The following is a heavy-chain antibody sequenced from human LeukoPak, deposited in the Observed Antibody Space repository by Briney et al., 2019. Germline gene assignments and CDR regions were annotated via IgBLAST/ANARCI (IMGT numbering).Heavy chain of an antibody. V-gene: IGHV4-39*01. Sequence: SETLSLTCTVSGGSISSSSYYWGWIRQPPGKGLEWIRSIYYSGSTYYNPSLKSRVTISVDTSKNQFSLKLSSVTAADTAVYYCARHRGYYYYYMDVWGKGTTVTVSS. CDR3: ARHRGYYYYYMDV. D-gene: IGHD3-16*01. CDR1: GGSISSSSYY. CDR2: IYYSGST. J-gene: IGHJ6*03.